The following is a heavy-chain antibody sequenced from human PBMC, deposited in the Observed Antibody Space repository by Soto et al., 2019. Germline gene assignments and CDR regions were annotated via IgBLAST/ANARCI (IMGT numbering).Heavy chain of an antibody. J-gene: IGHJ4*02. CDR1: GFTFSFCA. CDR2: MRGSNGDT. V-gene: IGHV3-23*01. CDR3: VTGHSDSYYYFDY. D-gene: IGHD3-22*01. Sequence: EVQLLESGGALVQPGESLRLSCAASGFTFSFCAMSWVRQAPGKGLEWVSSMRGSNGDTYYADSVKGRFTISRDNSKNTLYLQVNSLRVEYTAFYYCVTGHSDSYYYFDYWGQGALVTVSS.